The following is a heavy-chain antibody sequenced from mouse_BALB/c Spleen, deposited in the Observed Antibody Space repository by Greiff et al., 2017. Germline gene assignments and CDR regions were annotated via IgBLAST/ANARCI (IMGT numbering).Heavy chain of an antibody. CDR1: GYSITSDYA. J-gene: IGHJ1*01. D-gene: IGHD2-3*01. CDR2: ISYSGST. CDR3: ERKGRYDDYWYFDD. V-gene: IGHV3-2*02. Sequence: DVKLQESGPGLVKPSQSLSLTCTVTGYSITSDYAWNWIRQFPGNKLEWMGYISYSGSTSYNPSLKSRNSITRDTSKNQFFLQLNSVTTEDTATYSCERKGRYDDYWYFDDWGAGTTVTVSS.